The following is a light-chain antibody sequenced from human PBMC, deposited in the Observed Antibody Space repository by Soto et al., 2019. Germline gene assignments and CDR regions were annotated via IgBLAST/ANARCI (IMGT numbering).Light chain of an antibody. J-gene: IGKJ1*01. CDR1: QSVLYSSNNKNH. Sequence: DIVLTQSPDSLAVSLGERATINCKSSQSVLYSSNNKNHLAWYQQKPGQPPKKLIYWASTRESGVPDRFSGSGSGTDFTLTISSLQAEDVAVYYCQQYYTAPPWTFGQGTRVEIK. CDR2: WAS. V-gene: IGKV4-1*01. CDR3: QQYYTAPPWT.